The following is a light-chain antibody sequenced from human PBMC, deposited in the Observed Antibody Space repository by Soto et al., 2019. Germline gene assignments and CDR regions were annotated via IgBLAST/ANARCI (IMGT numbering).Light chain of an antibody. Sequence: EIVLTQSPGTLSLSPGERATLSCRASQSVSSTYLAWNQQKPGQAPSLLIYGASRRATGIPDRFSGSGSGTDFTLTIIRLEPEVFAVYYCQQYERSPTTFGGGTKVEIK. CDR3: QQYERSPTT. CDR1: QSVSSTY. V-gene: IGKV3-20*01. J-gene: IGKJ4*01. CDR2: GAS.